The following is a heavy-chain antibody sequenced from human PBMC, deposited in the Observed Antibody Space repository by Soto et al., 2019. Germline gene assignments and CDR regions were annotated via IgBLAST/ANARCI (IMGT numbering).Heavy chain of an antibody. CDR3: ARDIFPDIVVVPAAMAYY. Sequence: GGSLRLSCAASGFTFSDYYMSWIRQAPGKGLEWVSYISSSGSTIYYADSVKGRFTISRDNAKNSLYLQMNSLRAEDTAVYYCARDIFPDIVVVPAAMAYYWGQGTLVTVSS. CDR2: ISSSGSTI. D-gene: IGHD2-2*01. V-gene: IGHV3-11*01. J-gene: IGHJ4*02. CDR1: GFTFSDYY.